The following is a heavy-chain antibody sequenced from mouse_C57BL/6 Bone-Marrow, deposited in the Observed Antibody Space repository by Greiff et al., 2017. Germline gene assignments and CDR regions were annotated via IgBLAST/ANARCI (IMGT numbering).Heavy chain of an antibody. V-gene: IGHV5-2*01. CDR2: INSDGGST. CDR3: ARHRYDYDVAWFAY. D-gene: IGHD2-4*01. J-gene: IGHJ3*01. CDR1: EYEFPSHD. Sequence: EVKLMESGGGLVQPGESLKLSCESNEYEFPSHDMSWVRKTPEKRLELVAAINSDGGSTYYPDTMERRFIISRDNTKKTLYLQMSSLRSEDTALYYCARHRYDYDVAWFAYWGQGTLVTVSA.